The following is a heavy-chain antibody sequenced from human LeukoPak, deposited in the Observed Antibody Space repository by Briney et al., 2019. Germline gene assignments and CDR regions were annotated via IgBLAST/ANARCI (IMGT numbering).Heavy chain of an antibody. J-gene: IGHJ4*02. D-gene: IGHD3-3*02. CDR3: ASRISY. CDR2: ISSNGGST. Sequence: GGSLRLSCVASGFTFSSYAMHWVRQAPGKGLEYVSAISSNGGSTYYANSVKGRFTISRDNSKNTLYLQMGSLRAEDMAVYYCASRISYWGQGTLVTVSS. V-gene: IGHV3-64*01. CDR1: GFTFSSYA.